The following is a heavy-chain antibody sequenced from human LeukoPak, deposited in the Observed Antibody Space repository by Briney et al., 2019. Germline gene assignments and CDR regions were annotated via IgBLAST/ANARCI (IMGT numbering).Heavy chain of an antibody. Sequence: IPSETLSLTCIVSGYSISSVYYWGWIRQPPGKGLEWIGSIYHSGSTYYNPSLKSRVTISVDTSKNQFSLKLSSVTAADTAVYYCARLGYYGSGSLIDYFDYWGQGTLVTVSS. D-gene: IGHD3-10*01. J-gene: IGHJ4*02. CDR1: GYSISSVYY. CDR3: ARLGYYGSGSLIDYFDY. CDR2: IYHSGST. V-gene: IGHV4-38-2*02.